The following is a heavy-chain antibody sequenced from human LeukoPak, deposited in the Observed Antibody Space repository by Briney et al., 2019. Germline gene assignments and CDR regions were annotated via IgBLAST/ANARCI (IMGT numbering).Heavy chain of an antibody. J-gene: IGHJ4*02. CDR2: IRYDEINK. CDR3: AKDRNPELDY. V-gene: IGHV3-30*02. Sequence: GGSLRLSCAASGFTFSTYGMHWVRQAPGKGLEWVASIRYDEINKYYADSVKGRFTISRDNSKNTLYLQMNSLRAEDTAVYFCAKDRNPELDYWGQGILVTVSS. CDR1: GFTFSTYG.